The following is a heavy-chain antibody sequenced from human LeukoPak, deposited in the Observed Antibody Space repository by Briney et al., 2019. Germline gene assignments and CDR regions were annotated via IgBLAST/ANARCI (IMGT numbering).Heavy chain of an antibody. CDR2: IKQDGSEK. CDR1: GFTFSNYW. V-gene: IGHV3-7*01. J-gene: IGHJ4*02. CDR3: ARDFRFLDDY. Sequence: GGSLRLSCAASGFTFSNYWMTWVRQAPGKGLEWVGNIKQDGSEKYYVDSVKGRFTISRDNAKNSLFLQMNSLRAEDTAVYYCARDFRFLDDYWGQGTLVTVSS. D-gene: IGHD3-3*01.